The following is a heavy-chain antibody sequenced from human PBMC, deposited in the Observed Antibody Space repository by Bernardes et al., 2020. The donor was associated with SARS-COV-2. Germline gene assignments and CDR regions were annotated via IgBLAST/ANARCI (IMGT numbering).Heavy chain of an antibody. D-gene: IGHD3-10*01. V-gene: IGHV3-21*01. J-gene: IGHJ4*02. CDR2: ISSSSSYI. Sequence: GGSLRLSCVASGFTFSSYSMNWVRQAPGKGLEWVSSISSSSSYIYYADSVKGRFTISRDNAKNSLYLQMNSLRAEDTAVYYCASNRLHGSGSYPIDYWGQGTLVTVSS. CDR1: GFTFSSYS. CDR3: ASNRLHGSGSYPIDY.